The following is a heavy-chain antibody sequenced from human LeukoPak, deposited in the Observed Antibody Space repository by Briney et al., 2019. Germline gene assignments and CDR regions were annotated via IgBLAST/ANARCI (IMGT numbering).Heavy chain of an antibody. CDR1: GYTLTELS. CDR2: VDPEDGEI. J-gene: IGHJ4*02. CDR3: AIDVGELLTY. V-gene: IGHV1-24*01. D-gene: IGHD1-26*01. Sequence: GASVKVSCKVSGYTLTELSMHCVRQAPGKGLEWMGGVDPEDGEIIYAQKFQGRVTMTEDTSTDTAYMELSSLRSEDTAVYYCAIDVGELLTYWGQGTLVTVSS.